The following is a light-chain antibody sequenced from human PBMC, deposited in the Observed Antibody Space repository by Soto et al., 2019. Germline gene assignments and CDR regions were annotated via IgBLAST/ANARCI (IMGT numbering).Light chain of an antibody. CDR3: QQYYNYPIT. J-gene: IGKJ5*01. CDR1: QGISSY. CDR2: AAS. V-gene: IGKV1-8*01. Sequence: AIRMTQSPSSLSASTGDRVTITCRASQGISSYLAWYQQKPGKAPKLLIYAASTLQSGVPSRFSGSESGTDFTLTISCLQSEDFATYYCQQYYNYPITFGQGTRREIK.